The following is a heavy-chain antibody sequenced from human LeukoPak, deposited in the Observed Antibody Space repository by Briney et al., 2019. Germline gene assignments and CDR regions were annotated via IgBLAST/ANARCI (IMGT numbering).Heavy chain of an antibody. Sequence: GASVKVSCKASGYTFTSYGISWVRQAPRQGLEWMGWISAYNGNTNYAQKLQGRVTMTTATSTAYMELRSLRSDDTAVYYCARDLSGSYYPYFDYWGQGTLVTVSS. CDR3: ARDLSGSYYPYFDY. CDR2: ISAYNGNT. V-gene: IGHV1-18*01. D-gene: IGHD1-26*01. CDR1: GYTFTSYG. J-gene: IGHJ4*02.